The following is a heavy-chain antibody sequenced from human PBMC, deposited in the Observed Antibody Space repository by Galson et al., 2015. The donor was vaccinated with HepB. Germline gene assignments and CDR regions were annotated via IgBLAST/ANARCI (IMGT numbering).Heavy chain of an antibody. D-gene: IGHD6-19*01. CDR2: ISSSSSYI. CDR3: ARDLSVVKQWLALGYFDL. CDR1: GFTFSSYS. V-gene: IGHV3-21*01. Sequence: SLRLSCAASGFTFSSYSMNWVRQAPGKGLEWVSSISSSSSYIYYADSVKGRFTISRDNAKNSLYLQMNSLRAEDTAVYYCARDLSVVKQWLALGYFDLWGRGTLVTVSS. J-gene: IGHJ2*01.